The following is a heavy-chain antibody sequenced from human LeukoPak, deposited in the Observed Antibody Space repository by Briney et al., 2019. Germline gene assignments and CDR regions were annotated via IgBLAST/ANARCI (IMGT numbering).Heavy chain of an antibody. CDR1: GLSVSTNY. CDR3: ARERGGWYSKDY. J-gene: IGHJ4*02. D-gene: IGHD6-19*01. Sequence: GGSLRLSCSGSGLSVSTNYMIWVRQAPGKGLEWVSVIYSGRTTYYADSVKGRFFISRDNAKKSLFLEMNSLRVEDTAVYYCARERGGWYSKDYWGQGTLVTVSS. V-gene: IGHV3-66*01. CDR2: IYSGRTT.